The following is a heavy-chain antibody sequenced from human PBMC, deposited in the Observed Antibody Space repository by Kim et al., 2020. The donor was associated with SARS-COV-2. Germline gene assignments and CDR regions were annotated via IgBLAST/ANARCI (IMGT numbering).Heavy chain of an antibody. D-gene: IGHD3-22*01. CDR3: ARAYDSSGYYYVGYYYYYGMDV. J-gene: IGHJ6*02. CDR1: GYTFTSYY. V-gene: IGHV1-46*01. Sequence: ASVKVSCKASGYTFTSYYMHWVRQAPGQGLEWMGIINPSGGSTSYAQKFQGRVTMTRDTSTSTVYMELSSLRSEDTAVYYCARAYDSSGYYYVGYYYYYGMDVWGQGTTVTVSS. CDR2: INPSGGST.